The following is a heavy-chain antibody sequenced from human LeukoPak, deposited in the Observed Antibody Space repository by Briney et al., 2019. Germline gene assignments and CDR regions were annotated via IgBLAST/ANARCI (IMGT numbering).Heavy chain of an antibody. J-gene: IGHJ3*02. V-gene: IGHV3-48*01. CDR2: ISGSSSII. Sequence: GGSLRLSCAASGFTFSSYSMNWVRQAPGKGLEWVSYISGSSSIIYYADSVKGRFTISREDAKSSLYLQMNSLRVEDTAVYYCARAKRNGFDIWGQGTMVTVSS. CDR3: ARAKRNGFDI. CDR1: GFTFSSYS.